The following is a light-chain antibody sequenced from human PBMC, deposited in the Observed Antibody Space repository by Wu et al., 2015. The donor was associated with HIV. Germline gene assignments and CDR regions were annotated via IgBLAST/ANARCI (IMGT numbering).Light chain of an antibody. V-gene: IGKV1-39*01. Sequence: DIQMTQSPSSLSASVGDGVTITCRASQDISNYLNWYQQTPGKAPKLLIYAASTLQSGVPSRFSGSGSGTHFTLTITNLQPEDFAVYYCQQSYSVPSLSFGPGTKVDI. J-gene: IGKJ3*01. CDR3: QQSYSVPSLS. CDR2: AAS. CDR1: QDISNY.